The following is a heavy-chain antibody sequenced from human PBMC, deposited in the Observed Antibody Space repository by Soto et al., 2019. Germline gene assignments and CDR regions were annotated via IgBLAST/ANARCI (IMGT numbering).Heavy chain of an antibody. CDR1: GGTFSSYA. CDR3: ARARRDGYNLPVFDY. CDR2: IIPIFGTA. Sequence: QVQLVQSGAEVKKPVSSVKVSCKASGGTFSSYAISWVLQAPGQGLEWMGGIIPIFGTANYAQKVQGRVTITADESTSTAYMEVSSLRSEDTAVYYWARARRDGYNLPVFDYWGQGTLVTVSS. D-gene: IGHD5-12*01. V-gene: IGHV1-69*01. J-gene: IGHJ4*02.